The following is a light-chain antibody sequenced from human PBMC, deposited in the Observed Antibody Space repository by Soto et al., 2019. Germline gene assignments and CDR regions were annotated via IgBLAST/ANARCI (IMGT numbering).Light chain of an antibody. CDR1: QTVSSAR. V-gene: IGKV3-20*01. J-gene: IGKJ1*01. CDR2: GAS. CDR3: HQYGSSPWT. Sequence: EIVLTQSPGTLSLSPGERATLSCRASQTVSSARLAWFQQKPGQAPRLLIYGASSRAPGIPDRFSGSGSETDFTLTITRLESEDFAVSSCHQYGSSPWTFGQGTKVEIK.